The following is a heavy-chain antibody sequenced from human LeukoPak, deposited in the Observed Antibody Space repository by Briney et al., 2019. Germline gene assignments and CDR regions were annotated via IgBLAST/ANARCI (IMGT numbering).Heavy chain of an antibody. CDR2: IKQDGSEK. D-gene: IGHD6-19*01. V-gene: IGHV3-7*01. J-gene: IGHJ4*02. CDR1: GFTFSSYW. CDR3: ARDPAATGYSSGWYWVY. Sequence: PGGSLRLSCAASGFTFSSYWMSWVRQAPGRGLEWVANIKQDGSEKYYVDSVKGRFTISRDNAKNSLYLQMNSLRAEDTAVYYCARDPAATGYSSGWYWVYWGQGTLVTVSS.